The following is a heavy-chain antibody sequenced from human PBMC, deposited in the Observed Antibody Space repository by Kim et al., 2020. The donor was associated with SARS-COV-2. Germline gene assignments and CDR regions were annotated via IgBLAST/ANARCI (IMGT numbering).Heavy chain of an antibody. J-gene: IGHJ4*02. CDR1: GFTFSSYA. CDR2: ISGSGGST. Sequence: GGSLRLSCAASGFTFSSYAMSWVRQAPGKGLEWVSAISGSGGSTYYADSVKGRFTISRDNSKNTLYLQMNSLRAEDTAVYYCAKGLVGEGPGAYYFDYWGQGTLVTVSS. D-gene: IGHD1-26*01. CDR3: AKGLVGEGPGAYYFDY. V-gene: IGHV3-23*01.